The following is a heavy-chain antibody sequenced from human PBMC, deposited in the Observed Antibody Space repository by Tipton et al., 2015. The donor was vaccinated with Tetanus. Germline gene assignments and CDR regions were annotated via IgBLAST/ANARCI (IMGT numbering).Heavy chain of an antibody. CDR2: ISNGNT. Sequence: TLSLTCTVTRGPISSYYWSWIRQPVGKGLEWIGHISNGNTDYTPSLKSRVTLSVDTSTNQFSMKLRSVTAADTAVYFCAQNSRGDHYYYYGLDVWGQGTTVTVSS. J-gene: IGHJ6*02. CDR3: AQNSRGDHYYYYGLDV. D-gene: IGHD3-10*01. CDR1: RGPISSYY. V-gene: IGHV4-4*07.